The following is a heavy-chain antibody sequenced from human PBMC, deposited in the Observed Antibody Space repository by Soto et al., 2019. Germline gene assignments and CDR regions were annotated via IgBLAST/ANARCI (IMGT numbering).Heavy chain of an antibody. J-gene: IGHJ4*02. CDR2: ISPNSDYI. V-gene: IGHV3-21*01. CDR3: ARDNGYDAATLDY. CDR1: VFTFSTYA. D-gene: IGHD5-12*01. Sequence: GGSLRLSCTASVFTFSTYAMSWVRQAPGRGLEWGSSISPNSDYIYYADSLKGRFTITRDNAKNSLYLQMNSLRVEDTAVYYCARDNGYDAATLDYWGQGTLVTVSS.